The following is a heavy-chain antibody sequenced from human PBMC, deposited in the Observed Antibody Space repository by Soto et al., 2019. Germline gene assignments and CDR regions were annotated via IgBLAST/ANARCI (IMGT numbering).Heavy chain of an antibody. V-gene: IGHV3-72*01. Sequence: EVQLVESGGGLVQPGGSLTLSCAVSGLTFGDHYMEWVRQAPGKGLEWVARARNKAKGYSTDFAASGNGRFTISRDESKKSLNLQMNSLMTEDTAVYSCSILEGAWGQGTLVIVSS. CDR1: GLTFGDHY. CDR2: ARNKAKGYST. D-gene: IGHD2-21*01. J-gene: IGHJ5*02. CDR3: SILEGA.